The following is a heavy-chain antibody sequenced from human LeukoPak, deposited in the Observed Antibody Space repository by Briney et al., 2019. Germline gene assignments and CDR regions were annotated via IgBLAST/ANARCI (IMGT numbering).Heavy chain of an antibody. CDR3: ARDPGYCSSTSCYAGSDY. V-gene: IGHV1-69*05. D-gene: IGHD2-2*03. J-gene: IGHJ4*02. CDR1: GGTFSSYA. Sequence: GASVKVSCKASGGTFSSYAISWVRQAPGQGLELMGRIIPLFGTANYAQKFQGRVTITTDESTSTAYMELSSLRSEDTAVYYCARDPGYCSSTSCYAGSDYWGQGTLVTVSS. CDR2: IIPLFGTA.